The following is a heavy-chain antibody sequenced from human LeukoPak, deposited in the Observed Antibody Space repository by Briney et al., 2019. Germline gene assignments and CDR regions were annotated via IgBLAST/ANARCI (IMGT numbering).Heavy chain of an antibody. J-gene: IGHJ5*02. V-gene: IGHV6-1*01. CDR3: AREVSGTTLDH. Sequence: SQTLSLTCAISGDSVSSNNVAWHWIRQSPSRGLEWLGRTYYRSKWYSAYAVSVKGRINISPDTSTNQFSLQLNSVTPEDTAVYFCAREVSGTTLDHWGQGALVTVSS. CDR2: TYYRSKWYS. D-gene: IGHD1-1*01. CDR1: GDSVSSNNVA.